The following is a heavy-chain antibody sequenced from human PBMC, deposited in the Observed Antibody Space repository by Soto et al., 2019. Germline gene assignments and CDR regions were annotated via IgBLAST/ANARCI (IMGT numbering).Heavy chain of an antibody. Sequence: PSETLSLTCTVSGGSISSGGYYWTWIRQHPGKGLEWIGYIYYSGSTYYNPSLKSRVTISVDTSRDQFSLKLSSVTAADTAVYYCARAVPTATLAMDYWGQGTLVTVSS. V-gene: IGHV4-31*03. D-gene: IGHD2-2*01. CDR1: GGSISSGGYY. CDR2: IYYSGST. CDR3: ARAVPTATLAMDY. J-gene: IGHJ4*02.